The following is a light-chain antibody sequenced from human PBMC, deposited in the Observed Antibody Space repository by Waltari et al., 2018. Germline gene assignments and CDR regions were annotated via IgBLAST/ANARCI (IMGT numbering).Light chain of an antibody. V-gene: IGLV2-14*03. CDR1: SSDIGAYNY. CDR2: DVS. Sequence: QSALTQPASVSGSPGQSITISCTGTSSDIGAYNYVSWYQQVPGKAPKLIIYDVSNRPSGFSSRFSGSKSGNTASLTISGLQAEDEANYYCSSYIDSSTLELFGGGTSLTVL. CDR3: SSYIDSSTLEL. J-gene: IGLJ2*01.